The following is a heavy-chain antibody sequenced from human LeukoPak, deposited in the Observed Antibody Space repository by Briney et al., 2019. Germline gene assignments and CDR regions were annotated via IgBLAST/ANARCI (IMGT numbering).Heavy chain of an antibody. CDR3: ARGGTSGYSSTRHFWGGNYYFDY. Sequence: GGSLRLSCGASGFTFDDYWMSWVRQAPGQGREWVANINQDGGEKYYLDSAKGRFTISRDNARNSLYLQVNSLRAEDTAVYYCARGGTSGYSSTRHFWGGNYYFDYWGQGSLVTVSS. V-gene: IGHV3-7*01. CDR1: GFTFDDYW. D-gene: IGHD2-2*01. CDR2: INQDGGEK. J-gene: IGHJ4*02.